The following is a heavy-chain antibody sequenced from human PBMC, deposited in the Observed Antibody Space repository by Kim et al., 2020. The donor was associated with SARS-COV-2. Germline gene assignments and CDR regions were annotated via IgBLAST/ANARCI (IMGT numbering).Heavy chain of an antibody. CDR3: AKDRGYDILTGYYDYYGMDV. Sequence: GGSLRLSCAASGFTFSSYGMDWVRQAPGKGLEWVAVISYDGSNKYYADSVKGRFTISRDNSKNTLYLQMNSLRAEDTAVYYCAKDRGYDILTGYYDYYGMDVWGQGTTVTVSS. J-gene: IGHJ6*02. D-gene: IGHD3-9*01. CDR2: ISYDGSNK. V-gene: IGHV3-30*18. CDR1: GFTFSSYG.